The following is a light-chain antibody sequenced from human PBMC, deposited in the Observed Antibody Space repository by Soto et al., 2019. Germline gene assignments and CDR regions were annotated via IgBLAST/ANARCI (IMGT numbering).Light chain of an antibody. Sequence: EIVLTQSPGTLSVSPGERATLSCRASQSVSSSALAWYQQKPGQAPRRLSYGASSRATGIPDRFSGSGSGTDFTLTISRLEPEDFEVYYCQYYGTSPQTFGQGTKVDIK. CDR3: QYYGTSPQT. V-gene: IGKV3-20*01. CDR2: GAS. J-gene: IGKJ1*01. CDR1: QSVSSSA.